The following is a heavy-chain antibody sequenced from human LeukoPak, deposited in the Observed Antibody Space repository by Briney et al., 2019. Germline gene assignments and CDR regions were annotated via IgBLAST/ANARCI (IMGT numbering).Heavy chain of an antibody. V-gene: IGHV4-61*01. CDR3: ARESGYSSSWYDY. J-gene: IGHJ4*02. CDR1: GGSVSSGSYY. Sequence: SETLSLTCTVSGGSVSSGSYYWSWIRQPPGKGLEWIGYIYYSGSTNYNPSLKSRVTISVDTSKNQFSLKLNSVTAADTAVYYCARESGYSSSWYDYWGQGTLVTASS. CDR2: IYYSGST. D-gene: IGHD6-13*01.